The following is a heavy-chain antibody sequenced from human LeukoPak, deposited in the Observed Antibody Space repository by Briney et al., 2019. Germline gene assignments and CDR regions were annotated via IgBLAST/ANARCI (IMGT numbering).Heavy chain of an antibody. CDR3: ARHRLGYCDSTSCYTYNWFDP. V-gene: IGHV4-59*01. CDR1: GGSISSYY. J-gene: IGHJ5*02. CDR2: IYYSGST. D-gene: IGHD2-2*02. Sequence: SETLSLTCTVSGGSISSYYWSWIRQPPGKGLEWLGYIYYSGSTNYNPSLKSRVTISVDTSKHQFSLKLSSVTAADTAVYYCARHRLGYCDSTSCYTYNWFDPWGQGTLVTVSS.